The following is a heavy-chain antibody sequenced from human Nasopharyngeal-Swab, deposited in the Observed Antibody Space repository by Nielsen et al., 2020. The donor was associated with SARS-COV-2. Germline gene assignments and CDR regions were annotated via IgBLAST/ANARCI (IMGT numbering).Heavy chain of an antibody. CDR3: ARARGSYAFDY. D-gene: IGHD3-16*01. J-gene: IGHJ4*02. Sequence: GESLKISCAASGFTFSSYWMSWVRQDPGKGLEWVANIKQDGSEKYYVDSVKGRFTISRDNAKNSLYLQMDSLRAEDTAVYYCARARGSYAFDYWGQGTLVTVSS. CDR1: GFTFSSYW. CDR2: IKQDGSEK. V-gene: IGHV3-7*01.